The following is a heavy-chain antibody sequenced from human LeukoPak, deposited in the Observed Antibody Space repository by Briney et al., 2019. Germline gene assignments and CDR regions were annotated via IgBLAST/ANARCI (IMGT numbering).Heavy chain of an antibody. V-gene: IGHV4-34*01. J-gene: IGHJ6*02. D-gene: IGHD2-2*01. CDR3: ARLGYCSSTSCYSDMDV. CDR2: INHSGST. Sequence: PSETLSLTCAVYSGSFSGYYWSWIRQPPGKGLEWIGEINHSGSTNYNPSLKSRVTISVDTSKNQFSLKLTSVTAADTAVYYCARLGYCSSTSCYSDMDVWGQGTTVTVSS. CDR1: SGSFSGYY.